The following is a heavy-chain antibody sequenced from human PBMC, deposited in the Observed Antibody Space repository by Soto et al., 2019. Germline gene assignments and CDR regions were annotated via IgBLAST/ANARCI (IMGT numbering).Heavy chain of an antibody. D-gene: IGHD2-2*01. CDR1: GGSFSGYS. CDR3: AIFVVSPHAMVDF. V-gene: IGHV4-34*01. CDR2: IHHSGST. Sequence: SETLSLTCAVYGGSFSGYSWSWIRQPPGKGLEWIGEIHHSGSTNYNPSLESRVTMSVDTSKSQFSLKLSSVTAADTAVYYCAIFVVSPHAMVDFWGQGTLVTVSS. J-gene: IGHJ4*02.